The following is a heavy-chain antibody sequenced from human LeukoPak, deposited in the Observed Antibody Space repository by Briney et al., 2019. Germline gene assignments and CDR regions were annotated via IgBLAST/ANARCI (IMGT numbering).Heavy chain of an antibody. CDR1: GYSFTSYW. CDR2: IYPCDSDT. Sequence: GESLKISWQGSGYSFTSYWIGWVRQMPGKGLGWMGIIYPCDSDTRYRPSFQGQVTISGDKSLSTAFLQWSSLKASDTAMYYCARDRGAFNWNPDFDYWGQGTLVTVSS. D-gene: IGHD1-20*01. CDR3: ARDRGAFNWNPDFDY. V-gene: IGHV5-51*01. J-gene: IGHJ4*02.